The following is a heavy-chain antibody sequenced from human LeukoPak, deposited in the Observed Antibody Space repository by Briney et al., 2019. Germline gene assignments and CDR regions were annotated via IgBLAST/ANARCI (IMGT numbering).Heavy chain of an antibody. Sequence: ASVKVSCKASGYTFTGYYMHWVRQAPGQGLEWMGWINPNSGGTNYAQKFQGRVTMTRDTSISTAYMELSRLRFDDTAAYYCASAGLEMATIYYWGQGTLVTVSS. D-gene: IGHD5-24*01. V-gene: IGHV1-2*02. CDR3: ASAGLEMATIYY. CDR1: GYTFTGYY. J-gene: IGHJ4*02. CDR2: INPNSGGT.